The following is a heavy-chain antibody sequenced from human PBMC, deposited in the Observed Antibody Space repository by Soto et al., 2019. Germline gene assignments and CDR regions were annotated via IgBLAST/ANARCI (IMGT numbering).Heavy chain of an antibody. CDR1: VGSFSGYY. CDR3: ARGGIAARPNWFDP. CDR2: INHSGST. Sequence: SETLSLPCAGYVGSFSGYYWSWIRERPGKGLEWIGEINHSGSTNYNPSLKSRVTISVDTSKNQFSLKLSSVTAADTAVYYCARGGIAARPNWFDPWGQGTQVTVSS. J-gene: IGHJ5*02. V-gene: IGHV4-34*01. D-gene: IGHD6-6*01.